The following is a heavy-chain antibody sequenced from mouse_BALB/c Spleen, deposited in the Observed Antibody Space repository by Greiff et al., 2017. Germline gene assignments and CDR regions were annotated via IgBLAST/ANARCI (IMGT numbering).Heavy chain of an antibody. CDR2: IDPANGNT. J-gene: IGHJ3*01. D-gene: IGHD1-1*01. CDR1: GFNIKDTY. V-gene: IGHV14-3*02. CDR3: ARGVYYYGSPWFAY. Sequence: VQLQQSGAELVKPGASVKLSCTASGFNIKDTYMHWVKQRPEQGLEWIGRIDPANGNTKYDPKFQGTATITADTSSNTAYLQLSSLTSEDTAVYYCARGVYYYGSPWFAYWGQGTLVTVSA.